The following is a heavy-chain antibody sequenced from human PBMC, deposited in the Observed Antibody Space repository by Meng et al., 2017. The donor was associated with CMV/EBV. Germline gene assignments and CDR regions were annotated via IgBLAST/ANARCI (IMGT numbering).Heavy chain of an antibody. J-gene: IGHJ3*02. V-gene: IGHV3-30*04. CDR2: ISYDETNN. Sequence: FTCSDSAMHWVRQAPGKGLEWVAIISYDETNNDCAYSVEVRFTISSDNSKNTLYLQMSSLRAEDTAVYYCARTRYCRTTSCYDAFDIWGQGTMVTVSS. CDR1: FTCSDSA. CDR3: ARTRYCRTTSCYDAFDI. D-gene: IGHD2-2*01.